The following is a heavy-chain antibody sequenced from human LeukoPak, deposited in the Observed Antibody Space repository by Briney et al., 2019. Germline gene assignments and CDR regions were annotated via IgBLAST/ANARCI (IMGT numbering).Heavy chain of an antibody. V-gene: IGHV3-30-3*01. CDR3: AKNPPGEATVRDY. J-gene: IGHJ4*02. CDR1: GFTFSSYA. CDR2: ISYDGSNK. Sequence: PGRSLRLSCAASGFTFSSYAMHWVRQAPGKGLEWVAVISYDGSNKYYADSVKGRFTISRDNSKNTLYLQMNSLRAEDTAVYYCAKNPPGEATVRDYWGQGTLVTVSS. D-gene: IGHD4-17*01.